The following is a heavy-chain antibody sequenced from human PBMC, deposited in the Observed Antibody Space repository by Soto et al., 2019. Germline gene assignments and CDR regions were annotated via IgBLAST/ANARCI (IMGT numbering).Heavy chain of an antibody. V-gene: IGHV3-23*01. CDR2: ISGSGGST. CDR3: AKVFRGYCSSTSCYYFDY. J-gene: IGHJ4*02. CDR1: GFTFSSYA. Sequence: GGSLRLSCAASGFTFSSYAMSWVRQAPGKGLEWVSAISGSGGSTYYADSVKGRFTISRDNSKNTLYLQMNSLRAEDTAVYYCAKVFRGYCSSTSCYYFDYWGQGTLVTVSS. D-gene: IGHD2-2*01.